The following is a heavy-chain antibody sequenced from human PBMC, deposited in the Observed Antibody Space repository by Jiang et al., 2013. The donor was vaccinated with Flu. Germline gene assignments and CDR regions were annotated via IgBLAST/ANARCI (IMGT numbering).Heavy chain of an antibody. J-gene: IGHJ4*02. V-gene: IGHV3-33*08. CDR1: GFSFSDYD. D-gene: IGHD3-22*01. Sequence: VQLVESGGGVVQPGRSLRLSCEVSGFSFSDYDMHWVRQAPGKGLEWVAAILFDGSKTFHADSVKGRFTISRDKAKNSLYLQMNSLRAEDTAVYFCARGGYYENPGYPFDFWGQGSLVTVSS. CDR3: ARGGYYENPGYPFDF. CDR2: ILFDGSKT.